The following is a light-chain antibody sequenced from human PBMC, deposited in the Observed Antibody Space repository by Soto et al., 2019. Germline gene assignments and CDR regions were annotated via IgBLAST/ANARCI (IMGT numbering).Light chain of an antibody. CDR2: EVR. CDR3: SSHTTSSTLGV. CDR1: SSDVGGYDY. J-gene: IGLJ2*01. Sequence: QSALTQPASVSGSPGQSITISCTGTSSDVGGYDYVSWYQQYPGKPPKLIIYEVRNRPSGVSNRFSGSKSGNTASLTISGLQAEDEADYYCSSHTTSSTLGVFGGGTKVTVL. V-gene: IGLV2-14*01.